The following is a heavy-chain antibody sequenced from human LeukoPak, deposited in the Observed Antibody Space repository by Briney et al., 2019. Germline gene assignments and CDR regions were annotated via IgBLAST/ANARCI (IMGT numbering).Heavy chain of an antibody. Sequence: PGGSLRLSCVASGFTFSSYWMSWVRQAPGKGLEWVSAITGSGDSTYYADSVKGRFTISRDNSKNTLSLQMNSLRAEDTAVYYCAKENPVGGTNYFDYWGQGTLVTVPS. CDR3: AKENPVGGTNYFDY. CDR1: GFTFSSYW. D-gene: IGHD1-26*01. V-gene: IGHV3-23*01. CDR2: ITGSGDST. J-gene: IGHJ4*02.